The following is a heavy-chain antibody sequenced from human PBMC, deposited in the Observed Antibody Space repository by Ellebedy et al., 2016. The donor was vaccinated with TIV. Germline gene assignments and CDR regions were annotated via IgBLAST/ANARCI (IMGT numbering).Heavy chain of an antibody. CDR2: INHSGST. CDR1: GGSFSDYY. Sequence: GSLRLSCAVYGGSFSDYYWSWIRQPPGKGLEWIGEINHSGSTNYNPSLKSRVTISVDTSKNQFSLKLSSVTAVDTAVYYCARWFGELLYVRWFDTWGQGTLVTVSS. D-gene: IGHD3-10*01. V-gene: IGHV4-34*01. J-gene: IGHJ5*02. CDR3: ARWFGELLYVRWFDT.